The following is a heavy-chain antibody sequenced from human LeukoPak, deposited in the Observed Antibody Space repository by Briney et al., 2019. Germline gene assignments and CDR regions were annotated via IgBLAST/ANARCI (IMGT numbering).Heavy chain of an antibody. V-gene: IGHV1-69*05. J-gene: IGHJ4*02. Sequence: SVKVSCKASGGTFSSYAISWVRQAPGQGLEWMGRIIPIFGTASYAQKFQGRVTITTDESTSTAYMELSSLRSEDTAVYYCARDQGIAAAGSPLFDYWGQGTLVTVSS. CDR3: ARDQGIAAAGSPLFDY. CDR2: IIPIFGTA. CDR1: GGTFSSYA. D-gene: IGHD6-13*01.